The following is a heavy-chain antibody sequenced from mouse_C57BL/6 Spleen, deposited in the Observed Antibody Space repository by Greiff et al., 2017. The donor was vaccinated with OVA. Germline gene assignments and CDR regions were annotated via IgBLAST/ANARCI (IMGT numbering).Heavy chain of an antibody. V-gene: IGHV1-5*01. CDR3: TPYYDYDVPYAMDY. Sequence: VHVKQSGTVLARPGASVKMSCKTSGYTFTSYWMHWVKQRPGQGLEWIGAIYPGNSDTSYNQKFKGKAKLTAVTSASTAYMGLSSLTNEDSAVYYGTPYYDYDVPYAMDYWGQGTSVTVSS. D-gene: IGHD2-4*01. J-gene: IGHJ4*01. CDR1: GYTFTSYW. CDR2: IYPGNSDT.